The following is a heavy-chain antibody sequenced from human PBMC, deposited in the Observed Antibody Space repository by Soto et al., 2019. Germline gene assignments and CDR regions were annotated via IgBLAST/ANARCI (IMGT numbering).Heavy chain of an antibody. J-gene: IGHJ4*02. Sequence: QVQLVQSGAEVKRPGSSVKVSCKASGDTFNFYSINWVRQAPGLGLEWMGRVNPIVSMSNYAQKFQGRVTMTADKSTCTAYMELSSLRSEDTAIYYCASSYGSGFRAFDYWGKGALVTVSS. D-gene: IGHD3-10*01. CDR3: ASSYGSGFRAFDY. V-gene: IGHV1-69*02. CDR2: VNPIVSMS. CDR1: GDTFNFYS.